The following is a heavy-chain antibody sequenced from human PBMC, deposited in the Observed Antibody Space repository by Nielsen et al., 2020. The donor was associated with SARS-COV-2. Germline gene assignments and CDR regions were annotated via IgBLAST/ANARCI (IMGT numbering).Heavy chain of an antibody. CDR3: ATYRGVDSSSWYWWYAFDI. V-gene: IGHV5-51*01. CDR1: GYSFTSYW. J-gene: IGHJ3*02. Sequence: GESLKISCKGSGYSFTSYWIGWVRQMPGKGLEWMGIIYPGDSDTRYSPSFQGQVTISADKSISTAYLQWSSLKASDTAMYYCATYRGVDSSSWYWWYAFDIWGQGTMVTVSS. D-gene: IGHD6-13*01. CDR2: IYPGDSDT.